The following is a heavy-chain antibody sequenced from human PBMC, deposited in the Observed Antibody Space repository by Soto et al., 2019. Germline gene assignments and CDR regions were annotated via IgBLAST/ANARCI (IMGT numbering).Heavy chain of an antibody. J-gene: IGHJ6*02. V-gene: IGHV3-30-3*01. CDR2: ISYDGSNK. CDR1: GFTFSSYA. D-gene: IGHD3-10*01. CDR3: ARAMVRGVATHYYYYYGMDV. Sequence: QVQLVESGGGVVQPGRSLRLSCAASGFTFSSYAMHWVRQAPGKGLEWVAVISYDGSNKYYADPVKGRFTISRDNSKNTLYLQMNSLRAEDTAVYYCARAMVRGVATHYYYYYGMDVWGQGTTVTVSS.